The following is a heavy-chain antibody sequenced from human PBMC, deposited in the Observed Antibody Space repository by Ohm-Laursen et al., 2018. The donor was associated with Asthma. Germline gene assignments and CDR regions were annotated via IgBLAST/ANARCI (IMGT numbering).Heavy chain of an antibody. D-gene: IGHD1-26*01. CDR3: AKDILPYSGSYYSFDY. Sequence: SLRLSCAASGFTFSSYAMHWVRQAPGKGLEWVAVISYDGSNKYYADSVKGRFTISRDNSKNTLYLQMNRLRAEDTALYYCAKDILPYSGSYYSFDYWGQGTLVTVSS. V-gene: IGHV3-30-3*01. CDR2: ISYDGSNK. J-gene: IGHJ4*02. CDR1: GFTFSSYA.